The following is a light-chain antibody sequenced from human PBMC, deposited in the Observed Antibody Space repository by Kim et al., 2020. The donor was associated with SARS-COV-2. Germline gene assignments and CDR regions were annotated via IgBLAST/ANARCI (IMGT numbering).Light chain of an antibody. CDR3: GTWDDSLKGWV. Sequence: QSALTQPPSASGTPGQRVTISCSGSNSNIGSSLVNWYQHLPGTAPKLLIYSNNQRPSGVPDRFYGSKSGTSASLAISGLQSEDEADYYCGTWDDSLKGWVFGGGTQLTVL. J-gene: IGLJ3*02. CDR2: SNN. CDR1: NSNIGSSL. V-gene: IGLV1-44*01.